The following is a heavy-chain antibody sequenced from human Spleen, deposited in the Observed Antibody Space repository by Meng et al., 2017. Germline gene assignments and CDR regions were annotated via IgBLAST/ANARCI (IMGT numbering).Heavy chain of an antibody. D-gene: IGHD5-12*01. CDR2: IYYSGST. Sequence: GSLRLSCTVSGGSISSYYWSWIRQPAGKGLEWIGSIYYSGSTYYNPSLKSRVTISVDTSKNQFSLKLSSVTAADTAVYYCARETRAAAWLLYWYFDLWGRGTLVTVSS. J-gene: IGHJ2*01. CDR3: ARETRAAAWLLYWYFDL. CDR1: GGSISSYY. V-gene: IGHV4-59*04.